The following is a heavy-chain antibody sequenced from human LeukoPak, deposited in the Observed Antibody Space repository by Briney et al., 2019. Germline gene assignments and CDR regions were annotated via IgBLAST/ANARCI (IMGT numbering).Heavy chain of an antibody. CDR3: AREDGHNYFDY. CDR2: ISASGDVT. V-gene: IGHV3-23*01. D-gene: IGHD5-24*01. J-gene: IGHJ4*02. CDR1: EFTFSKFP. Sequence: GGSLRLSCAASEFTFSKFPMGWVREAPGRGLEWVSAISASGDVTFHADSVRGRFTISRDSAKNTLYLQMNSLRAEDTAMYYCAREDGHNYFDYWGQGTLVTVSS.